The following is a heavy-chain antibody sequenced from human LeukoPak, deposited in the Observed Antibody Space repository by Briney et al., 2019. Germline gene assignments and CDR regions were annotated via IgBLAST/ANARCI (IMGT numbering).Heavy chain of an antibody. J-gene: IGHJ4*02. V-gene: IGHV3-21*01. CDR3: QRGATADTRHLDY. CDR2: ISSGSGDI. Sequence: PGGSLRLSCVASGFTFSDYSMGWVRQAPGKGLDWVSIISSGSGDIHYAESVKGRFTISRDNTKNSVYLQMYSLRDEDTAVYYCQRGATADTRHLDYWGQGTLVTVSS. CDR1: GFTFSDYS. D-gene: IGHD2-21*02.